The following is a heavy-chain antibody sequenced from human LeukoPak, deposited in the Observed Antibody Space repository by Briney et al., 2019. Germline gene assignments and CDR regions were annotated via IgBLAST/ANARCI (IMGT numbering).Heavy chain of an antibody. J-gene: IGHJ4*02. CDR3: ARVGSGPLRNYYDY. CDR1: GFTFSGHA. CDR2: ISHDGDNK. V-gene: IGHV3-30-3*01. Sequence: GGSLRLSCAASGFTFSGHAMHWLRQVPGKGLQWVLGISHDGDNKYYPDSVKGRFIVSRDNPKNTLSLEMNSLRAEDTGLYYCARVGSGPLRNYYDYWGQGTPVTVSS. D-gene: IGHD3-3*01.